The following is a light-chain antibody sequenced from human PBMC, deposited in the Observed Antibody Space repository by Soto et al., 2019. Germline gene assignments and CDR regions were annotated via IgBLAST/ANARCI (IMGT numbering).Light chain of an antibody. CDR1: QSINSW. CDR3: QQYTNYPLT. V-gene: IGKV1-5*03. J-gene: IGKJ4*01. Sequence: DIQMTQSPSTLSASVGDRVTITCRASQSINSWLAWYQQKPGKAPKLLIHKASNLESGVPSRFSGSGSGTEFTLTISSLQPDDFATYYCQQYTNYPLTFGGGAKVEIK. CDR2: KAS.